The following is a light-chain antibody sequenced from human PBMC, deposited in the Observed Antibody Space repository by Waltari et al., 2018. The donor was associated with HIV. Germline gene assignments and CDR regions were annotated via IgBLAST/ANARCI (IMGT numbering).Light chain of an antibody. CDR1: NSNTGSHS. J-gene: IGLJ3*02. Sequence: QSVLTQPPSASGTPGPGVTISCSGRNSNTGSHSVYWSQQFPGAAPTLLSYRENQRPSGVPDRFSGSKSGTSASLAISGLRSEDEADYYCAAWDHSLSARVFGGGTKMTVL. CDR2: REN. CDR3: AAWDHSLSARV. V-gene: IGLV1-47*01.